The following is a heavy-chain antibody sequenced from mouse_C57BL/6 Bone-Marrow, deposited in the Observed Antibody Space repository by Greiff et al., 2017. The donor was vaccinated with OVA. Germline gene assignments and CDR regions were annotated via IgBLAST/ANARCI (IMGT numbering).Heavy chain of an antibody. CDR2: INPYNGGT. V-gene: IGHV1-19*01. CDR3: ASTCYYFDY. Sequence: EVQLQQSGPVLVKPGASVKMSCKASGYTFTDYYMNWVKQSHGKSLEWIGVINPYNGGTSYNQKIKGKATLTVAKSSTTAYMERIILTYEDSSVYYCASTCYYFDYWGQGTTLTVSS. D-gene: IGHD4-1*02. CDR1: GYTFTDYY. J-gene: IGHJ2*01.